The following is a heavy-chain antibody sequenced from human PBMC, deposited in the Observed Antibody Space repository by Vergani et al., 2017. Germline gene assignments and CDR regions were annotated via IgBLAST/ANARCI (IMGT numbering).Heavy chain of an antibody. J-gene: IGHJ5*02. D-gene: IGHD3-10*01. CDR2: ISYSGTT. Sequence: QVQLQESGPGLVKPSQTLSLTCLVSGGSINSRDYYWNWIRQSPGKGLEWIGYISYSGTTYYNPSLKSRLSISKDTSKNQFSLRLTSVTAADTAVYFCSTMLRTPPAFDPWGQGTLVTVSS. CDR3: STMLRTPPAFDP. CDR1: GGSINSRDYY. V-gene: IGHV4-30-4*08.